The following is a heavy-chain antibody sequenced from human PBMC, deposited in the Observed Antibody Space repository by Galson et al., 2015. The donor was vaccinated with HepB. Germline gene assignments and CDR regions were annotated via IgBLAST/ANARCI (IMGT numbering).Heavy chain of an antibody. CDR2: ISKDGGNK. CDR3: ARTTTVITFVDS. Sequence: SLRLSCAASGFTFSSYAMHWVRQAPGKGLEWVAVISKDGGNKYHADSVKGRFTISRDNSRNTLYLQMNSLTAEDTAVYYCARTTTVITFVDSWGQGTLVTVSS. D-gene: IGHD4-23*01. CDR1: GFTFSSYA. J-gene: IGHJ4*02. V-gene: IGHV3-30-3*01.